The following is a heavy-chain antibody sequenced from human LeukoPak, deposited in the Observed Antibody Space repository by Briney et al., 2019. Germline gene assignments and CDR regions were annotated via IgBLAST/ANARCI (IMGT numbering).Heavy chain of an antibody. J-gene: IGHJ4*02. CDR3: AKEALNLYYYDSSAYYGNYFDF. CDR1: GFTISNYV. Sequence: GVSLRLSCAASGFTISNYVMTWVRQAPGKGLEWVCVISGSGHSTYYADSVKGRFTISRDNSKNTLYLQMNSLRAEDTAVYYCAKEALNLYYYDSSAYYGNYFDFWGQGTLVTVSS. V-gene: IGHV3-23*01. CDR2: ISGSGHST. D-gene: IGHD3-22*01.